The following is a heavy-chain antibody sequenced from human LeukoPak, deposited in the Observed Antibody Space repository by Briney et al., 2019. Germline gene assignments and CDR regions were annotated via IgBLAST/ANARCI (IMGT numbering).Heavy chain of an antibody. CDR2: IWYDGSNK. CDR3: ARESKGAGLTTDY. J-gene: IGHJ4*02. Sequence: GALRLSCAASGFTVSNNYMSWVRQAPGKGLEWVAVIWYDGSNKYYADSVKGRFTISRDNSKNTLYLQMNSLRAEDTAVYYCARESKGAGLTTDYWGQGTLVTVSS. D-gene: IGHD1-14*01. V-gene: IGHV3-33*08. CDR1: GFTVSNNY.